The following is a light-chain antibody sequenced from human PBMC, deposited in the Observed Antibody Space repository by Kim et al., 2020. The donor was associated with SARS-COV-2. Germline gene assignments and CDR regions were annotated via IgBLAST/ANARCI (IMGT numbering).Light chain of an antibody. CDR3: QVWDSSTRV. CDR2: RDS. CDR1: NIGSKN. Sequence: SVALGQTARLPCGGNNIGSKNVHWYQQKPGQAPVLVIYRDSNRPSGIPERFSGSNSGNTATLTISRAQAGDEADYYCQVWDSSTRVFGGGTQLTVL. V-gene: IGLV3-9*01. J-gene: IGLJ3*02.